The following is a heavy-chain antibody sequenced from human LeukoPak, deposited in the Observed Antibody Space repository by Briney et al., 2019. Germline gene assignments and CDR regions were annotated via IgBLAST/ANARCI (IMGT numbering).Heavy chain of an antibody. CDR3: ARFEDNWFDP. Sequence: PSETLSLTCGVYGGSFSGYFWSWIRQPPGKGLEWIGEINHSGSTNYNPSLKSRVTISIDTSKNQFSLKLSSVTAADTAVYYCARFEDNWFDPWGQGTLVTVSS. V-gene: IGHV4-34*01. J-gene: IGHJ5*02. CDR1: GGSFSGYF. CDR2: INHSGST.